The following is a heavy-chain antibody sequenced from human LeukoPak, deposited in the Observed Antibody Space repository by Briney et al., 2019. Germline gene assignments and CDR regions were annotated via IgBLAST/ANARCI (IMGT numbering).Heavy chain of an antibody. J-gene: IGHJ4*02. CDR2: MYFSGIT. D-gene: IGHD6-25*01. CDR1: GDSISSSNYY. V-gene: IGHV4-39*01. Sequence: SETLSLTCTVSGDSISSSNYYWCWIRQPPGKGLEWIGTMYFSGITDYNPSLKSRLTISLDTSKNQVSLKLSSVTAADTALYYCARHRRDSVTSAYDNWGQGTLVTVSS. CDR3: ARHRRDSVTSAYDN.